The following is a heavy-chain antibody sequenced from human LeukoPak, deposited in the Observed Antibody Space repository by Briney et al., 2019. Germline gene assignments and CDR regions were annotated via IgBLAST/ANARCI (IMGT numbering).Heavy chain of an antibody. CDR2: ITSSRRYI. Sequence: PGGSLRLSCAASGFTFSSYSMKWVRQAPGKGREGVSSITSSRRYIYYADPVEGRFTISRDNAKNSLYLQINSLRAEDTAVYYCARDSAVAYFDYWGQGTLVTVSS. CDR3: ARDSAVAYFDY. D-gene: IGHD6-19*01. CDR1: GFTFSSYS. J-gene: IGHJ4*02. V-gene: IGHV3-21*01.